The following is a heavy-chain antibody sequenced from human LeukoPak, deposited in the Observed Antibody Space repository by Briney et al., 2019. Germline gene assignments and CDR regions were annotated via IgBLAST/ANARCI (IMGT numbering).Heavy chain of an antibody. V-gene: IGHV1-69*04. Sequence: ASVTVSCKASGGTFSSYAISWVRQAPGQGLEWMGRIIPILGIANYAQKFQGRVTITADKSTSTAYMELSSLRSEDTAVYYCARAGSGSGSYTPFDYWGQGTLVTVSS. CDR2: IIPILGIA. CDR1: GGTFSSYA. CDR3: ARAGSGSGSYTPFDY. J-gene: IGHJ4*02. D-gene: IGHD3-10*01.